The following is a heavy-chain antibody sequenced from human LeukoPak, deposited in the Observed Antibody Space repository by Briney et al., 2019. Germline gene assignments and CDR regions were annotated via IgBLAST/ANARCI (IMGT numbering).Heavy chain of an antibody. D-gene: IGHD3-10*01. CDR2: IYTSGST. CDR1: GGSISSGSYY. CDR3: ARSFGELSQGYYYYYYMDV. Sequence: PSQTLSLTCTVSGGSISSGSYYWSWIRQPAGKGLEWIGRIYTSGSTNYNPSLKSRVTISVDTSKNQFSLKLSSVTAADTAVYYCARSFGELSQGYYYYYYMDVWGKGTTVTISS. J-gene: IGHJ6*03. V-gene: IGHV4-61*02.